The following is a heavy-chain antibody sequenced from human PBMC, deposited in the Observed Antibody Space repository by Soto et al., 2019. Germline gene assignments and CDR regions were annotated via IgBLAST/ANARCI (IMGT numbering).Heavy chain of an antibody. J-gene: IGHJ3*02. CDR3: ARIQSSGYSSLSGAFDI. CDR1: GGSISSYY. Sequence: SETLSLTCTVSGGSISSYYWSWIRQPPGKGLEWIGYIYYSGSTNYNPSLKSRATISVDTSKNQFSLKLSSVTAADTAVYYCARIQSSGYSSLSGAFDIWGQGTMVTVSS. CDR2: IYYSGST. V-gene: IGHV4-59*01. D-gene: IGHD6-19*01.